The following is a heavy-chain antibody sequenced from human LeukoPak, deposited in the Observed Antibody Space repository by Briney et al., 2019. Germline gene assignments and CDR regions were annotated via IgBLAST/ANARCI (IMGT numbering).Heavy chain of an antibody. CDR1: GFTFSSYW. CDR2: ISGSGGST. J-gene: IGHJ4*02. D-gene: IGHD3-10*01. Sequence: SGGSLRLSCAASGFTFSSYWMSWDRQAPGKGLEWVSAISGSGGSTYYADSVKGRFTISRDNSKNTLYLQMNSLRAEDTAVYYCAKDHLDYYGSGSPDYWGQGTLVTVSS. CDR3: AKDHLDYYGSGSPDY. V-gene: IGHV3-23*01.